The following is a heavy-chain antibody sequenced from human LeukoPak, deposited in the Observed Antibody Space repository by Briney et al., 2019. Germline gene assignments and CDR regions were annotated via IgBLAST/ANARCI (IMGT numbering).Heavy chain of an antibody. CDR3: ARATVTTKARIDY. D-gene: IGHD4-17*01. V-gene: IGHV1-46*01. J-gene: IGHJ4*02. Sequence: ASVKVSCEASGYSFTNNYISWARQAPGQGLEWMGIINPSGGSTTYAQKFQGRATMTRDTSTSTVYMELSSLRSDDTAVYYCARATVTTKARIDYWGQGTLVTVSS. CDR2: INPSGGST. CDR1: GYSFTNNY.